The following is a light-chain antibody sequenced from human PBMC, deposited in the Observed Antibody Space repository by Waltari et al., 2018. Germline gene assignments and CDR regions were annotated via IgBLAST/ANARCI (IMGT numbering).Light chain of an antibody. CDR3: QHYVRLPVT. CDR1: ENISKY. CDR2: PAS. J-gene: IGKJ1*01. Sequence: EIVLTPSPGTLSVSPGERATLSCRASENISKYLTWYQQKPGQAPRLLIYPASTRATGIPDRFSGSGFGTDFSLTISSLEPEDFAVYYCQHYVRLPVTFGQGTKVEIK. V-gene: IGKV3-20*01.